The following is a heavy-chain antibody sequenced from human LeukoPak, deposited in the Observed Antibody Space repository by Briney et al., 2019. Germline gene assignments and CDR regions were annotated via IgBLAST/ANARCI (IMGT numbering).Heavy chain of an antibody. CDR3: ARRRGFVAKTLDY. V-gene: IGHV4-4*07. CDR2: IYTSGST. CDR1: GGSISSYY. J-gene: IGHJ4*02. Sequence: SETLSLTCTVSGGSISSYYWSWIRQPAGKGLEWIGRIYTSGSTNHNPSLKSQVTMSVDTSKNHFSLNLSSVTAADTAVYYCARRRGFVAKTLDYWGQGTLVTVSS. D-gene: IGHD2-15*01.